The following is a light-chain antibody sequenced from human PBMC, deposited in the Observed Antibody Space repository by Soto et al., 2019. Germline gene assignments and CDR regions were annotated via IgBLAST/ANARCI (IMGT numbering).Light chain of an antibody. V-gene: IGKV1-9*01. CDR3: YPRT. CDR2: AAS. CDR1: QGISSS. Sequence: QLTQSPSSLSASVGDRVTITCRASQGISSSLAWYQQKPGKAPKLLIYAASTLQTGIPSRFSGSGSGTDFTLTINSLQPEDFSTYYCYPRTLGQGTRVEVK. J-gene: IGKJ1*01.